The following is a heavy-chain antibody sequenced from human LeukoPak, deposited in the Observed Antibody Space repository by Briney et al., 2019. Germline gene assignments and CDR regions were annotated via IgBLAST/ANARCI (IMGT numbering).Heavy chain of an antibody. CDR2: SRNKANRYTT. Sequence: GGSLRLSCAASGFTISDHYMDWVRQAPGEGLEWVGRSRNKANRYTTEYAASVKGRFTISRDDSNNSLYLQMSSLKTDDTAVYYCARAGDYYSTGDCWGQGTLVTVSS. V-gene: IGHV3-72*01. D-gene: IGHD3-22*01. J-gene: IGHJ4*02. CDR1: GFTISDHY. CDR3: ARAGDYYSTGDC.